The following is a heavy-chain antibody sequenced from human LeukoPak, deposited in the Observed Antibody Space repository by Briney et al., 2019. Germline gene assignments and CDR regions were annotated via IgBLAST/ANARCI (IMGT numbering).Heavy chain of an antibody. V-gene: IGHV3-33*01. CDR1: GFTFSYYG. CDR2: IWYDGSYI. Sequence: GRSLRLSCAASGFTFSYYGMHWVRQAPGKGLDWVAVIWYDGSYIYYADSVKGRFTISRDNSKNTMYLQMNSLRAEDTAVYYCATIVQFTSATGTGLDYWGQGTLVTVSP. J-gene: IGHJ4*02. D-gene: IGHD6-13*01. CDR3: ATIVQFTSATGTGLDY.